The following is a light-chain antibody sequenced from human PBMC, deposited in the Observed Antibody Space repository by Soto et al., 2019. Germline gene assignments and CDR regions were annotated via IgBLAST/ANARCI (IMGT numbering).Light chain of an antibody. V-gene: IGKV1-17*01. Sequence: DIQMTQFPSSLSASVGDRVTITCRASQGIRNDLGWYQQKPGKSPKRLTYAASSLQSGVPSRFSGRGSGTELTLEISSLQPKDSATFYCLQHSTYPLTFGQGTKVEIK. J-gene: IGKJ1*01. CDR1: QGIRND. CDR3: LQHSTYPLT. CDR2: AAS.